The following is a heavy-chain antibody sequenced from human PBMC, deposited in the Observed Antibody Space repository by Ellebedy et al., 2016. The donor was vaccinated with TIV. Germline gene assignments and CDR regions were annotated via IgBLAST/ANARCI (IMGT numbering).Heavy chain of an antibody. CDR1: GFTFDNFA. CDR3: AKGRSGTYIHHAFDY. Sequence: GESLKISCATSGFTFDNFAMRWFRQAPGKGLEWASAITGSGDRTFYADSVKGRFTVSRDTSKNTLYLQMNSLRAEDTAIYYCAKGRSGTYIHHAFDYWGHGTLVTVSS. CDR2: ITGSGDRT. D-gene: IGHD1-14*01. V-gene: IGHV3-23*01. J-gene: IGHJ4*01.